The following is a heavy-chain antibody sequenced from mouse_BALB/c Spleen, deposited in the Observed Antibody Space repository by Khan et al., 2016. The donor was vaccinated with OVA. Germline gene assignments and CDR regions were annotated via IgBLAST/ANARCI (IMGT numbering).Heavy chain of an antibody. CDR3: ARGLFDV. CDR2: INPNNGDT. V-gene: IGHV1-26*01. J-gene: IGHJ1*01. Sequence: VQLQQSGPELVKPGASVKMSCKASGYTFTDYYMKWMRQSHGKSLEWIGDINPNNGDTFYNQEFKGKATLTVDRSSSTAYMQLNSLTSEDSAVXYCARGLFDVWGAGTTVTVSS. CDR1: GYTFTDYY.